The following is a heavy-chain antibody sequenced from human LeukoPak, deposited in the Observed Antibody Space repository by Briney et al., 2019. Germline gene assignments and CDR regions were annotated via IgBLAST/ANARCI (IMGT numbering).Heavy chain of an antibody. CDR1: GFTVSSNY. V-gene: IGHV3-15*01. Sequence: KTGGSLRLSCAASGFTVSSNYMSWVRQAPGKGLEWVGRIKSKTDGGTTDYAAPVKGRFTISRDDSKNTLYLQMNSLKTEDTAVYYCTTIKTTVTTPNWFDPWGQGTLVTVSS. J-gene: IGHJ5*02. CDR3: TTIKTTVTTPNWFDP. D-gene: IGHD4-17*01. CDR2: IKSKTDGGTT.